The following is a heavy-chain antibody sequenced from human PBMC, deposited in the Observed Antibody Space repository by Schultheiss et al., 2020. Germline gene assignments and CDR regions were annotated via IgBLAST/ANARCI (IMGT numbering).Heavy chain of an antibody. V-gene: IGHV3-48*04. D-gene: IGHD3-22*01. J-gene: IGHJ4*02. Sequence: GGSLRLSCAASGFTFSSYSMNWVRQAPGKGLEWVSYISSSGSTIYYADSVKGRFTISRDNAKNSLYLQMNSLRAEDTAVYYCARGTASSDVSGYYPLDYWGQGTLVTVSS. CDR1: GFTFSSYS. CDR2: ISSSGSTI. CDR3: ARGTASSDVSGYYPLDY.